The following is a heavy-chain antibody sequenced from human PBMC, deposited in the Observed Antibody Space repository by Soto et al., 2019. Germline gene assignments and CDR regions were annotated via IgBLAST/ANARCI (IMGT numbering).Heavy chain of an antibody. J-gene: IGHJ4*02. CDR2: FDPEDGET. D-gene: IGHD6-19*01. CDR3: ATLVGGTAYFDY. Sequence: QVQLVQSGAEVKKPGASVKVSCKVSGYTLTELSMHWVRQAPGKGLEWMGGFDPEDGETIYAQKFQGRVTMTEDTSTDTAYMELSSLRYEDTAVYSCATLVGGTAYFDYWGQGTLVTVSS. V-gene: IGHV1-24*01. CDR1: GYTLTELS.